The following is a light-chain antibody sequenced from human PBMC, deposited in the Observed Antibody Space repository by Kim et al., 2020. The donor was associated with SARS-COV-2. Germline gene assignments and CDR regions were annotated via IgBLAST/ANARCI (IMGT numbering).Light chain of an antibody. CDR3: QRSGTYYRT. V-gene: IGKV1-5*03. CDR2: KAS. J-gene: IGKJ2*01. Sequence: DIRMTQSPSALSASVGDTVTITCRASESISIWLAWYQQKPGKAPKLLIYKASNLESGVPSRFSGSGSGTEFTRTISSLQPDDFATYYCQRSGTYYRTFGQGTKLEI. CDR1: ESISIW.